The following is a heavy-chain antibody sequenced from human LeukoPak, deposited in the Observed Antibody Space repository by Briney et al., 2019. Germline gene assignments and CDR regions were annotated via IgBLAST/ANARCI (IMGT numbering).Heavy chain of an antibody. CDR2: IYTSGST. J-gene: IGHJ4*02. Sequence: SETLSLTCTVSGGSISSGSYYWSWIRQPAGKGLEWIGRIYTSGSTNYNPSLKSRVTISVDTSKNQFSLKLSSVTAADTAVYYCARHLHYWGQGTLVTVSS. CDR3: ARHLHY. V-gene: IGHV4-61*02. CDR1: GGSISSGSYY.